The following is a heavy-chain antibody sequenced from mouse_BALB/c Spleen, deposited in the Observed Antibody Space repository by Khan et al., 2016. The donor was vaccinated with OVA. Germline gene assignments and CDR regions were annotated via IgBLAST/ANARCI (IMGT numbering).Heavy chain of an antibody. Sequence: QVQLQQSGAEPVKPGASLNLSCKASGYAFTSYWMHWVKQRPGQGLEWIGYINPSNGRTDQNEKFKRKATLTVDTSSSTVYMQLSSLTSEDSAVYYWGRGGYGSLAYWGQGTLVTVSA. V-gene: IGHV1S81*02. CDR3: GRGGYGSLAY. D-gene: IGHD2-10*02. CDR1: GYAFTSYW. CDR2: INPSNGRT. J-gene: IGHJ3*01.